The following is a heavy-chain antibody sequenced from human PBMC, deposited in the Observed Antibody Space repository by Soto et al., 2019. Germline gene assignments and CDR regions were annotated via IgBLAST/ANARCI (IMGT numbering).Heavy chain of an antibody. V-gene: IGHV4-39*01. J-gene: IGHJ4*02. D-gene: IGHD1-26*01. CDR2: IYYNGTT. CDR3: TRQWVDFRLTNY. CDR1: GGSIGSLGYY. Sequence: SETLSLTCTVSGGSIGSLGYYWGWIRQPPGKGLEWIGSIYYNGTTYYNPSLKSRLTISVDTSKNQFSLKLSSVTAADTAVYYRTRQWVDFRLTNYWGPGTLVTVSS.